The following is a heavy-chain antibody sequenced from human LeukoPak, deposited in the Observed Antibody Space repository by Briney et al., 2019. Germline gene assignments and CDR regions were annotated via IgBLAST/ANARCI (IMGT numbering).Heavy chain of an antibody. D-gene: IGHD6-25*01. J-gene: IGHJ4*02. CDR2: IYYGGST. CDR3: ARVGSDIDY. V-gene: IGHV4-59*01. Sequence: SETLSLTCTVSGGSISSYYWSWIRQPPGKGLEWIGYIYYGGSTNYNPSLKSRVTISVDTSKNQFSLKLSSVTAADTAVYYCARVGSDIDYWGQGTLVTVSS. CDR1: GGSISSYY.